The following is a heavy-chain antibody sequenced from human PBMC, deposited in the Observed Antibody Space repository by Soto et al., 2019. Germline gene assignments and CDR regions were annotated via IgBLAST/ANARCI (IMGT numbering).Heavy chain of an antibody. D-gene: IGHD1-1*01. CDR2: ISAYNGNT. CDR3: ARDRSTHDD. CDR1: GYTFTDYG. Sequence: QGQLVQSGVEVKKPGASVKVSCKASGYTFTDYGISWVRQAPGQGLEWMGWISAYNGNTNYAQNLQDRVTMTTDTSTSTAYIELRSLRSDDTAVYYCARDRSTHDDWGQGTLIAVSS. V-gene: IGHV1-18*01. J-gene: IGHJ4*02.